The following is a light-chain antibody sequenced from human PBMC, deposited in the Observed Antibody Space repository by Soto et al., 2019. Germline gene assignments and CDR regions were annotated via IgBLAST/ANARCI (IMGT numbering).Light chain of an antibody. CDR2: DAS. Sequence: IVLTQSPATLSLSPGERATLSCRASQSVSSYLAWYQQKPGQPPRLLIYDASNRATGIPARFSGSGSGTDFTLTISSLEPEDFAVYYCQQRANWPPFTFGGGTKVDI. CDR3: QQRANWPPFT. CDR1: QSVSSY. J-gene: IGKJ4*01. V-gene: IGKV3-11*01.